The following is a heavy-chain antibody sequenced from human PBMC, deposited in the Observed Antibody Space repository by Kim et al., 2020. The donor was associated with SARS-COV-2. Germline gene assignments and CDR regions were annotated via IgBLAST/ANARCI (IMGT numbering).Heavy chain of an antibody. CDR1: GYTLTELS. V-gene: IGHV1-24*01. CDR2: FDPEDGET. Sequence: ASVKVSCKVSGYTLTELSMHWVRQAPGKGLEWMGGFDPEDGETIYAQKFQGRVTMTEDTSTDTAYMELSSLRSEDTAVYYCATGGSSVRGYSGYEVPRYYYGMDVWGQGTTVTVSS. CDR3: ATGGSSVRGYSGYEVPRYYYGMDV. D-gene: IGHD5-12*01. J-gene: IGHJ6*02.